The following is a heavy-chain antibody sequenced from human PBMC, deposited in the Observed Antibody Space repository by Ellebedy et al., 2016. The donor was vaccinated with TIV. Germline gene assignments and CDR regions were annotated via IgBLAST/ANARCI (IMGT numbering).Heavy chain of an antibody. CDR1: GYSISSGTYS. CDR3: VRAKHSYGYEWFDP. D-gene: IGHD5-18*01. CDR2: IYQSGKT. J-gene: IGHJ5*02. V-gene: IGHV4-30-2*01. Sequence: LRLXCTVSGYSISSGTYSWSWIRQPPGKGLEWIGYIYQSGKTFYNPSLKTRVTISVDRSRNQFSLNLSSVTAADTAVYFCVRAKHSYGYEWFDPWGQGTLVTVSS.